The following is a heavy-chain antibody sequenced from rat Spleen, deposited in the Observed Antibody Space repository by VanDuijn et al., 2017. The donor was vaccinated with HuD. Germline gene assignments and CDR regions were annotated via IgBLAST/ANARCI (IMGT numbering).Heavy chain of an antibody. Sequence: EVQLVESDGGLVQPGRSLKLSCAASGFTFSDYYMAWVRQAPTKGLEWVATISYDGSSTYYRDSVKGRFTISRDNAKSTLYLQMDSMRSEDRATYYGARGRGTSGDPYYWGQGVMVTFSS. J-gene: IGHJ2*01. CDR2: ISYDGSST. CDR1: GFTFSDYY. D-gene: IGHD1-1*01. V-gene: IGHV5-29*01. CDR3: ARGRGTSGDPYY.